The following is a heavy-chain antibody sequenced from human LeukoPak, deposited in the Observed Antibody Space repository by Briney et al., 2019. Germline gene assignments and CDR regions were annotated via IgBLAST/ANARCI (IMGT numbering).Heavy chain of an antibody. CDR3: AKGYSSVWYYFDS. CDR2: ISSAGSA. D-gene: IGHD6-13*01. Sequence: GGSLRLSCGASGFTFSSYAITWVRQAPGKGREWVSAISSAGSANYADSVKGRFTISRDNSKSTLDLQMNSLRAEDTAVYSCAKGYSSVWYYFDSWGQGTLVTVSS. V-gene: IGHV3-23*01. J-gene: IGHJ4*02. CDR1: GFTFSSYA.